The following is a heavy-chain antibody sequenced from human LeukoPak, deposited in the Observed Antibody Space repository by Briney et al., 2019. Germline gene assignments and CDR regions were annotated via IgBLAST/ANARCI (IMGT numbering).Heavy chain of an antibody. V-gene: IGHV4-34*01. J-gene: IGHJ2*01. CDR3: ARGPRRIAAAGKNWYFDL. Sequence: SETLSLTCAVHGGSFSGYYWSWIRQPPGKGLEWIGEINHSGSTNYNPSLKSRVTISVDTSKNQFSLKLSSVTAADTAVYYCARGPRRIAAAGKNWYFDLWGRGTLVTVSS. CDR2: INHSGST. CDR1: GGSFSGYY. D-gene: IGHD6-13*01.